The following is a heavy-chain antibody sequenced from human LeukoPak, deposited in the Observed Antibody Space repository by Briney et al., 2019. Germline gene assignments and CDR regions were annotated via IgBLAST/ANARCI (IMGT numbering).Heavy chain of an antibody. Sequence: GGSLRLSCAASGFTFSSYAMSWVRQAPEKGLEWVSAISGSGGSTYYADSVKGRFTISRDNSKNTLYLQMNSLRAEDTAVYYCARGGGWYALHYFDYWGQGTLVTVSS. CDR3: ARGGGWYALHYFDY. J-gene: IGHJ4*02. V-gene: IGHV3-23*01. CDR2: ISGSGGST. D-gene: IGHD6-19*01. CDR1: GFTFSSYA.